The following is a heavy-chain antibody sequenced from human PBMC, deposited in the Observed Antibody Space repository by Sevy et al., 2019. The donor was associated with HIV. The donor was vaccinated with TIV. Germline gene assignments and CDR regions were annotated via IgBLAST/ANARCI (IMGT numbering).Heavy chain of an antibody. V-gene: IGHV3-53*01. CDR3: ARDTIAAAGTGAFDI. D-gene: IGHD6-13*01. CDR1: GFTVSSNY. Sequence: GGSLRLSCAASGFTVSSNYMSWVRQAPGKGLEWVSVIYSVGSTYYADSVKGRFTISRDNSKNTLYLQMNSLRAEDTAVYYCARDTIAAAGTGAFDIWGQGTMVTVSS. CDR2: IYSVGST. J-gene: IGHJ3*02.